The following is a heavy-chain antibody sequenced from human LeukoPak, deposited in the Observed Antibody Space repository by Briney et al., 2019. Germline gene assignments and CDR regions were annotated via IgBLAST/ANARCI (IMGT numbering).Heavy chain of an antibody. CDR3: ARGFRIAAEFDY. Sequence: SETLSLTCTVSGGSISSSSYYWGWIRQPPGKGLEWIGSIYYSGSTYYNPSLKSRVTISVDTSKNQFSLKLSSVTAADTAVYYCARGFRIAAEFDYWGQGTLVTVSS. D-gene: IGHD6-13*01. CDR2: IYYSGST. V-gene: IGHV4-39*07. J-gene: IGHJ4*02. CDR1: GGSISSSSYY.